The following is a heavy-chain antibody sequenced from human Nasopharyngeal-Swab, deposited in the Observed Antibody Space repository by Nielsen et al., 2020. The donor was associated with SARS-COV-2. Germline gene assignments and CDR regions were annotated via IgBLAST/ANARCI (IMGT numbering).Heavy chain of an antibody. D-gene: IGHD5-24*01. J-gene: IGHJ4*02. CDR3: ARDRGDGYNLYYFDY. CDR1: GFTFSSYG. CDR2: ISYDGSNK. V-gene: IGHV3-30*03. Sequence: GESLKISWAASGFTFSSYGMHWVRQAPGKGLEWVAVISYDGSNKYYADSVKGRFTISRDNSKNTLYLQMNSLRAEDTAVYYCARDRGDGYNLYYFDYWGQGTLVTVSS.